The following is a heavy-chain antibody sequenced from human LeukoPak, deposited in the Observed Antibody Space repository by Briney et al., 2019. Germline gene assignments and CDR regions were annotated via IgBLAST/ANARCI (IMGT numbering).Heavy chain of an antibody. Sequence: PGGSLRLSCAASGFTVSSNYMSWVRQAPGKGLEWVSVIYSGGSTYYADSVKGRFTISRDNSKNTLNLQMNSLRAEDTAVYYCARGGSGSYSTLVYYYYYYMDVWGKGTTVTVSS. D-gene: IGHD3-10*01. CDR3: ARGGSGSYSTLVYYYYYYMDV. CDR1: GFTVSSNY. CDR2: IYSGGST. V-gene: IGHV3-66*01. J-gene: IGHJ6*03.